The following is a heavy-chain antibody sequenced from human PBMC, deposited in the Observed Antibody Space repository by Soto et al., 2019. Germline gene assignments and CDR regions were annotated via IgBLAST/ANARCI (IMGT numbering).Heavy chain of an antibody. V-gene: IGHV3-23*01. D-gene: IGHD6-19*01. CDR2: ISSSGGST. CDR3: AKSLYPGIAVDGTH. J-gene: IGHJ4*02. Sequence: EVQLLESGGGLVQSGGSLRLSCAASGFTFSSYAMTWVRQSPGKGLEWVSGISSSGGSTNYADSVKGRFTVSRDNSKNTLYLQMNSLRVEDTAAYYCAKSLYPGIAVDGTHWGQGTLVTVSS. CDR1: GFTFSSYA.